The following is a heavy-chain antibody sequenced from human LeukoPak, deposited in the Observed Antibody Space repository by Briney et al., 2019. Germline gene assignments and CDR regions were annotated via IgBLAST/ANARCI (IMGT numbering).Heavy chain of an antibody. V-gene: IGHV1-18*01. CDR3: ARVITMVRGVIFSYFDY. CDR2: ISAYNGNT. J-gene: IGHJ4*02. D-gene: IGHD3-10*01. Sequence: ASVKVSCKASGYTFTSYGISWVRQAPGQGLEWMGWISAYNGNTNYAQKLQGRVTMPTDPSTSTAYMGLRSLRSDDTAVYYCARVITMVRGVIFSYFDYWGQGTLVTVSS. CDR1: GYTFTSYG.